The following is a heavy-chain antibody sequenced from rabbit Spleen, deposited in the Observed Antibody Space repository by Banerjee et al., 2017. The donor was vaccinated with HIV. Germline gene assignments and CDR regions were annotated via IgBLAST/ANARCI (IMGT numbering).Heavy chain of an antibody. CDR2: IEVGSSGFT. J-gene: IGHJ4*01. CDR1: GVSFTFRSY. Sequence: QEQLEESGGGLVKPGASLTLTCTASGVSFTFRSYMCWVRQAPGKGLEWIACIEVGSSGFTYFATWAKGRFTISKTSSTTVTLQMTSLTAADTATYFCARDLVGVIGWNFYLWGQGTLVTVS. CDR3: ARDLVGVIGWNFYL. V-gene: IGHV1S45*01. D-gene: IGHD1-1*01.